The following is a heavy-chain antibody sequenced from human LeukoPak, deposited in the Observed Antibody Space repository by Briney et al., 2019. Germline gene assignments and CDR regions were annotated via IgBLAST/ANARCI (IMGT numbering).Heavy chain of an antibody. V-gene: IGHV1-18*01. CDR1: GYTFTSYG. D-gene: IGHD3-22*01. Sequence: ASVKVSCKASGYTFTSYGFSWVRQAPGQGLEWMGWISAYNGNTKYAQKLQGRVTMTTDTSTSTSYMELRSLRFDDTAVYYCARDSYDSSGNYLDYWGQGTLVTVSS. J-gene: IGHJ4*02. CDR2: ISAYNGNT. CDR3: ARDSYDSSGNYLDY.